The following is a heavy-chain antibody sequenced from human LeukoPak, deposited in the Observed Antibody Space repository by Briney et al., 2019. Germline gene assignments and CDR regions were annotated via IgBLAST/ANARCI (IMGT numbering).Heavy chain of an antibody. V-gene: IGHV4-4*07. CDR1: GGSISSYY. D-gene: IGHD5-24*01. Sequence: SETLSLTCTVSGGSISSYYWSWIRQPAGKGLEWIGRIYTGGSTNYNPSLKSRVTISVDTSKNQFSLQLNSVTPEDTAVYYCARGLVGRWLQLGGAFDIWGQGTMVTVSS. CDR2: IYTGGST. CDR3: ARGLVGRWLQLGGAFDI. J-gene: IGHJ3*02.